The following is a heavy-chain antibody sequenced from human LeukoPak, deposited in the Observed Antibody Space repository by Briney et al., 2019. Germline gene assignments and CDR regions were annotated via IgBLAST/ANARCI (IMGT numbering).Heavy chain of an antibody. CDR3: TRRYDILTGPPDY. V-gene: IGHV3-73*01. Sequence: GRSLRLSCAASGFTFSGSAMHWVRQASGKGLEWVGRIRSKANSYATAYAASVKGRFTISRDDSKNTAYLQMNSLKTEDTAVYYCTRRYDILTGPPDYWGQGTLVTVSS. D-gene: IGHD3-9*01. CDR2: IRSKANSYAT. J-gene: IGHJ4*02. CDR1: GFTFSGSA.